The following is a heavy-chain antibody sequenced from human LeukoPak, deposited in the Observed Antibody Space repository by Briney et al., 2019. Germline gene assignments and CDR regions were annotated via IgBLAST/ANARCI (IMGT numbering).Heavy chain of an antibody. V-gene: IGHV3-23*01. CDR2: INGGGGTT. CDR3: ARESFGDYYFDY. D-gene: IGHD4-17*01. CDR1: GFTFSNYA. J-gene: IGHJ4*02. Sequence: PGGSLRLSCAASGFTFSNYAMSWVRQTPGKGLEWVSAINGGGGTTYYADPVKGRFTVSRDNSKNTLYLQMNSLRVEDTAVYSCARESFGDYYFDYWGQGTLVTVSS.